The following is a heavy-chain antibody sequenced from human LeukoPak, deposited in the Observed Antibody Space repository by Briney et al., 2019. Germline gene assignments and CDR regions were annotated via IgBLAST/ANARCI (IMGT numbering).Heavy chain of an antibody. D-gene: IGHD3-22*01. J-gene: IGHJ4*02. V-gene: IGHV1-18*01. CDR3: ARLVTMTRIPDY. CDR2: ISAYNGNT. CDR1: GYTFTSYG. Sequence: ASVTVSCTASGYTFTSYGISWVRQAPGQGLEWMGWISAYNGNTNYAQKLQGRVTMTTDTSTSTAYMELRSLRSDDTAVYYCARLVTMTRIPDYWGQGTLVTVSS.